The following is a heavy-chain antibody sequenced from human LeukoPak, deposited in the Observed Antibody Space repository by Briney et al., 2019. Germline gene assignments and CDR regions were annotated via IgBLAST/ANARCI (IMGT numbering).Heavy chain of an antibody. CDR1: GFTFSSYA. CDR2: ISGSGGST. J-gene: IGHJ4*02. CDR3: AKSGWSYYYGSGSRFDY. Sequence: GGSLRLSCAASGFTFSSYAMSWVRQAPGKGLEWVSAISGSGGSTYYADSVKGRFTISRDNSKNTLYLQMNSLRAEDTAVYYCAKSGWSYYYGSGSRFDYWGQGTLVTVSS. D-gene: IGHD3-10*01. V-gene: IGHV3-23*01.